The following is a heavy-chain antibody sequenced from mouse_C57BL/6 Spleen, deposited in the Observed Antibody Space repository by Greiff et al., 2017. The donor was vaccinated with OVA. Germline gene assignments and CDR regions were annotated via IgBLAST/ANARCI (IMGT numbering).Heavy chain of an antibody. V-gene: IGHV1-18*01. Sequence: VQLKQSGPELVKPGASVKIPCKASGYTFTDYNMDWVKQSHGKSLEWIGDINPNNGGTIYNQKFKGKATLTVDKSSSTAYMELRSLTSEDTAVYYCARVGYDYFDYWGQGTTLTVSS. CDR2: INPNNGGT. CDR3: ARVGYDYFDY. J-gene: IGHJ2*01. CDR1: GYTFTDYN. D-gene: IGHD2-2*01.